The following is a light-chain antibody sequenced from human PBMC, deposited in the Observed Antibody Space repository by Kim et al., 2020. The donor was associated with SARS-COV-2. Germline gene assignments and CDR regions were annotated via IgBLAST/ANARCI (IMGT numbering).Light chain of an antibody. CDR2: GAS. CDR3: HQYGNSPTT. Sequence: SPGERASLSCRASQSLSGSYLAWYQQKPGQAPRLLIHGASRRATDIPDRFSGSGSGTDFTLAISRLEPEDFAVYYCHQYGNSPTTFGQGTRLEI. J-gene: IGKJ2*01. V-gene: IGKV3-20*01. CDR1: QSLSGSY.